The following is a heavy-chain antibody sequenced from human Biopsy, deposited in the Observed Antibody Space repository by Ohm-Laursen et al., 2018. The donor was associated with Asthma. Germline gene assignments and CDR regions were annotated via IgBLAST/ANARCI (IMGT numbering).Heavy chain of an antibody. V-gene: IGHV1-3*01. CDR2: INAANGNT. CDR3: ARTYFDFLTGQVHDAFAM. CDR1: GYTFTNYA. Sequence: GPSVKASCKASGYTFTNYAIHSVRQAPGHSLGWMGWINAANGNTKYSQKFQGRLTISRDTSASTAYMDLSSLRSEDTAVYYCARTYFDFLTGQVHDAFAMWGQGTMVTVSS. J-gene: IGHJ3*02. D-gene: IGHD3-9*01.